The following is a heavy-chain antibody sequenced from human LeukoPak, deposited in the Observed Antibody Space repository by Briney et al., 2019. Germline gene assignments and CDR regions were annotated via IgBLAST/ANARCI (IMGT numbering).Heavy chain of an antibody. Sequence: PSETLSLTCTVSGGSISSSSYYWSWIRQPPGRGLEYIGSIYYSGSTYYNPSLKSRVTISVDTSKNQFSLKLSSVTAADTAVYYCARDSSGWYEGETFDYWGQGTLVTVSS. V-gene: IGHV4-39*07. CDR2: IYYSGST. D-gene: IGHD6-19*01. CDR1: GGSISSSSYY. J-gene: IGHJ4*02. CDR3: ARDSSGWYEGETFDY.